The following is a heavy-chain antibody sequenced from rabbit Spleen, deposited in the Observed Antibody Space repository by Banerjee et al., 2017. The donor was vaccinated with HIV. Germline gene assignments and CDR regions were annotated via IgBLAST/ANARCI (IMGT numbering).Heavy chain of an antibody. CDR1: GFSFSSSDY. Sequence: QEQLVESGGGLVKPEGSLKLSCTASGFSFSSSDYMCWVRQAPGKGLEWIACIEGGSSIFTYFASWAKGRFTISKASSTTVTLQMTSLTVADTATYFCARDTATSFSSYGMDLWGPGTLVTVS. CDR3: ARDTATSFSSYGMDL. D-gene: IGHD7-1*01. CDR2: IEGGSSIFT. V-gene: IGHV1S45*01. J-gene: IGHJ6*01.